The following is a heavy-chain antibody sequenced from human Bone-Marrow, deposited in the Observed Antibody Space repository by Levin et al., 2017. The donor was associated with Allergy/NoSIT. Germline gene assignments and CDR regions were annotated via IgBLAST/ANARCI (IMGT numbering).Heavy chain of an antibody. CDR2: ISASGNNK. J-gene: IGHJ2*01. D-gene: IGHD4-17*01. V-gene: IGHV3-23*02. Sequence: PGGSLRLSCSASGFIFGDYAMSWVRQAPGKGLEWVSLISASGNNKYYGDSVKGRFTVSGANSKNTMYLQMNSLRVEDTAIYYCAKEATVSTVSYFDLWGRGTLVTVSP. CDR1: GFIFGDYA. CDR3: AKEATVSTVSYFDL.